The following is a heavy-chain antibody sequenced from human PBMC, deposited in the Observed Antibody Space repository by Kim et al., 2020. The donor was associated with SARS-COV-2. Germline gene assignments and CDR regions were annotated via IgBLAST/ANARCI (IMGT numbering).Heavy chain of an antibody. CDR2: IYYSGST. CDR3: ARDRSGYFDY. Sequence: SETMSLTCTVSGGSISSYYWSWIRQPPGKGLEWIGYIYYSGSTNYNPSLKSRVTISVDTSKNQFSLKLSSVTAADTAVYYCARDRSGYFDYWGQGTLVTVSS. V-gene: IGHV4-59*01. J-gene: IGHJ4*02. CDR1: GGSISSYY. D-gene: IGHD3-22*01.